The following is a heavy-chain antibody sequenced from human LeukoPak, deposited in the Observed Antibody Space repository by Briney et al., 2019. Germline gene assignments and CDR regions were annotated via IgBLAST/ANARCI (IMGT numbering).Heavy chain of an antibody. CDR1: GDSISSGDYY. D-gene: IGHD3-22*01. J-gene: IGHJ3*02. V-gene: IGHV4-61*02. Sequence: SQTLSLTCTVSGDSISSGDYYWSWIRQPAWKGLEWIGRISSSGSTNYNPSLKSRVTISVDTSKNQFSLKLSSVTAADTAVYFCARGPYSYDSSGAFDIWGQGTMVTVSS. CDR3: ARGPYSYDSSGAFDI. CDR2: ISSSGST.